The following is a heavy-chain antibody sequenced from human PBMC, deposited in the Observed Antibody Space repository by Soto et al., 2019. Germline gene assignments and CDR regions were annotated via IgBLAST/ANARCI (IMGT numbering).Heavy chain of an antibody. J-gene: IGHJ1*01. CDR2: IFRRGSA. Sequence: KPSDTLCLTGDVSGGAIITNHCWTLVRLAPGKGPEWIGEIFRRGSAHHNPSLKSRVTLSVDKSKHQICLNLTSVTAADPPVYFCARKNCPSTVGYLFDIWGLGTMGPVCS. V-gene: IGHV4-4*02. CDR3: ARKNCPSTVGYLFDI. CDR1: GGAIITNHC. D-gene: IGHD2-2*01.